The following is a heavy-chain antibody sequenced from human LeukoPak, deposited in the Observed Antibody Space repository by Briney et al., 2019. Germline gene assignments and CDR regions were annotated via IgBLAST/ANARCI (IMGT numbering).Heavy chain of an antibody. Sequence: PGRSLRLSCAASGFTFSSYAMHWVRQAPGKGLEWVAVISYDGSNKYYADSVKGRFTISRDNSKNTLCLQMNSLRAEDTAVYYCAVGSGYDIFDYWGQGTLVTVSS. CDR3: AVGSGYDIFDY. CDR1: GFTFSSYA. D-gene: IGHD5-12*01. J-gene: IGHJ4*02. V-gene: IGHV3-30-3*01. CDR2: ISYDGSNK.